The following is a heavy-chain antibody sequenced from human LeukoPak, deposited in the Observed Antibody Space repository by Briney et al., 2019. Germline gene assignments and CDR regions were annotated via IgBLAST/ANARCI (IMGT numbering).Heavy chain of an antibody. D-gene: IGHD5-12*01. V-gene: IGHV3-7*01. J-gene: IGHJ3*01. CDR2: IKEDESEK. CDR3: ARSGRGYDDAFDV. CDR1: GFTFSSYW. Sequence: PGGSLRLSCAASGFTFSSYWMGWVRQAPGNGPEWVANIKEDESEKNYVDSVKGRFTVSRDSAKNALYLQMNSLRAEDTAVYYCARSGRGYDDAFDVWGQGTMVTVSS.